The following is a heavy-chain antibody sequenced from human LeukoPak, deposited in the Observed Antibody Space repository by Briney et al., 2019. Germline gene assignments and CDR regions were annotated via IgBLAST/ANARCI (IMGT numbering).Heavy chain of an antibody. V-gene: IGHV3-30*02. J-gene: IGHJ4*02. CDR3: AKPMTPVTPFDY. CDR2: IRYDGSNK. D-gene: IGHD4-17*01. CDR1: GFTFNNYG. Sequence: GGSLRLSCAASGFTFNNYGMHWVRQAPGKGLEWVAFIRYDGSNKYYAESVKGRFDISRDDSKNTLYLQMKSLRAEDTAVYYCAKPMTPVTPFDYWGQGTLVTVSS.